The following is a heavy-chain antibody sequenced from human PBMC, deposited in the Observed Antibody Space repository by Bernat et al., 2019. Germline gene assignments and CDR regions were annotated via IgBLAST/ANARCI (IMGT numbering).Heavy chain of an antibody. Sequence: GSSVKVSCKASGGTFSSYAISWVRQAPGQGLEWMGRIIPILGIANYAQKFQGRVTITADKSTSTAYMELSSLRSEDTAVYYCARGGLSGYYINGMDVWGQGTTVTVSS. J-gene: IGHJ6*02. CDR3: ARGGLSGYYINGMDV. D-gene: IGHD3-3*01. CDR1: GGTFSSYA. CDR2: IIPILGIA. V-gene: IGHV1-69*04.